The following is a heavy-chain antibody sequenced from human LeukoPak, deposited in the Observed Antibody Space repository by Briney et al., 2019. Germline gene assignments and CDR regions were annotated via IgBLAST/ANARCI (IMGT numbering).Heavy chain of an antibody. CDR2: INHSGST. CDR1: GGSFSGYY. Sequence: PSETLSLTCAVYGGSFSGYYWSWIRQPPGKGLEWIGEINHSGSTNYNPSLKSRVTISVDTSKNQFSLKLSSVTAADTAVYYCAMDPYYYDSSGYYVDYWGQGTLVTVSS. D-gene: IGHD3-22*01. V-gene: IGHV4-34*01. J-gene: IGHJ4*02. CDR3: AMDPYYYDSSGYYVDY.